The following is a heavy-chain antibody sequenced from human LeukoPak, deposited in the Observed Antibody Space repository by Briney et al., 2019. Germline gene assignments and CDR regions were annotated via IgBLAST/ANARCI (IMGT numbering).Heavy chain of an antibody. CDR2: FNPEEGET. J-gene: IGHJ3*02. CDR1: GDTLTELG. V-gene: IGHV1-24*01. CDR3: ATDRVRLGLGIPVPGREIGALEM. Sequence: AASVKVSCKVSGDTLTELGMHWVRQTPGRGLEWMGGFNPEEGETVYAETFQDRVTMTEDTSTDTAYMGLSTLRSEDTSVYYCATDRVRLGLGIPVPGREIGALEMWGQGTMVTVSS. D-gene: IGHD6-19*01.